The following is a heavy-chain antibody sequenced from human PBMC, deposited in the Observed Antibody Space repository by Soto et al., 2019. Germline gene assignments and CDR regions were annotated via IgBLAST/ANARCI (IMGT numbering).Heavy chain of an antibody. CDR1: GYTFTSYA. Sequence: ASVNVSCKASGYTFTSYAMHWVRQAPGQSLEWMGWINAYNGNTKYSQKFQGRVTFTRDTSASSAYMELSSLQSEDAAVYYCARDLDDILTGPNFDPWGQGTLVTVSS. CDR2: INAYNGNT. V-gene: IGHV1-3*01. CDR3: ARDLDDILTGPNFDP. D-gene: IGHD3-9*01. J-gene: IGHJ5*02.